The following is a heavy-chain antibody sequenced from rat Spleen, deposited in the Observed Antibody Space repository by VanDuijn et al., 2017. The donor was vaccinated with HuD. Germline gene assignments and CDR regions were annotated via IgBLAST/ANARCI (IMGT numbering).Heavy chain of an antibody. J-gene: IGHJ2*01. CDR2: INTDGGST. CDR3: AKGYDFDY. Sequence: EVQLVESGGGLVQPGRSLKLSCVASGFTFNNYWMFWIRQAPGKGLEWVSSINTDGGSTFYSDSVKGRFTISRDNAKNTLYLQMDSLRSEDTATYYCAKGYDFDYWGQGVMVTVSS. D-gene: IGHD1-11*01. V-gene: IGHV5-58*01. CDR1: GFTFNNYW.